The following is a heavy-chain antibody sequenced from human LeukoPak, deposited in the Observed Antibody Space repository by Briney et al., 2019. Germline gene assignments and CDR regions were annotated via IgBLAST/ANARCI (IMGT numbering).Heavy chain of an antibody. V-gene: IGHV3-23*01. Sequence: GGSLRLSCAASGFTFSSYAMSWVRQAPGKGLEWVSAISGSGGSTYYADSVKGRFTISRDNSKNTLYLQMNSLRAEDTAVYYCAKTQVVPAAMGTGFGYWGQGTLVTVSS. CDR2: ISGSGGST. CDR1: GFTFSSYA. CDR3: AKTQVVPAAMGTGFGY. D-gene: IGHD2-2*01. J-gene: IGHJ4*02.